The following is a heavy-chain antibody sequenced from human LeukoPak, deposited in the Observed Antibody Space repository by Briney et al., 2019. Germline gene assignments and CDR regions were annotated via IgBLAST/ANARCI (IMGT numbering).Heavy chain of an antibody. CDR2: IWYDGSNK. D-gene: IGHD6-6*01. CDR1: GFPFSSYG. V-gene: IGHV3-33*01. CDR3: ARDGRGSIAALHYFDY. Sequence: GGSLRLSCAASGFPFSSYGMHWVRQAPGKGLEWVAVIWYDGSNKYYADSVKGRFTISRDNSKNTLYLQMNSLRAEDTAVYYCARDGRGSIAALHYFDYWGQGTLVTVSS. J-gene: IGHJ4*02.